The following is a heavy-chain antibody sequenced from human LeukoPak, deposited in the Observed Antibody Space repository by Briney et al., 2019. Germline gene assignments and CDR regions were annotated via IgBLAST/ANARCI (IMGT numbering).Heavy chain of an antibody. V-gene: IGHV4-39*01. Sequence: PSETLSLTCTVSSGSISSSSYYWGWIRQPPGKGLEWIGSSYYSGSTYYNPSLKGRVTISVDTSKNQFSLKLSSVTAADTAVYFCARLVTINTVTTARYRYFDLWGRGTLVTVSS. CDR2: SYYSGST. D-gene: IGHD4-17*01. CDR3: ARLVTINTVTTARYRYFDL. J-gene: IGHJ2*01. CDR1: SGSISSSSYY.